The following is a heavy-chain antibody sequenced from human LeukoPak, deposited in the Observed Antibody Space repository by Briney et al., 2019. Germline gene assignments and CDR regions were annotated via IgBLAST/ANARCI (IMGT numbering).Heavy chain of an antibody. J-gene: IGHJ5*02. CDR2: MNPNSGNT. V-gene: IGHV1-8*01. CDR1: GYTFTSYD. Sequence: GASVKVSCKASGYTFTSYDINWVRQATGQGLEWMGWMNPNSGNTGYAQKFQGRVTMTRNTSISTAYMELSSLRSEDTAVYYCARGGFYDFWSGYYTLNWFDPWGQGNLVTVSS. CDR3: ARGGFYDFWSGYYTLNWFDP. D-gene: IGHD3-3*01.